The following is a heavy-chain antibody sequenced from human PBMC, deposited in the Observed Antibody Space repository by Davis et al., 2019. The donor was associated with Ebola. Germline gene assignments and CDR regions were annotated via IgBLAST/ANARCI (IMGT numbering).Heavy chain of an antibody. CDR2: LGLSADT. J-gene: IGHJ3*02. V-gene: IGHV3-23*01. CDR3: AKDTSNIWFDI. Sequence: GESLKISCAASGFVSRNYVMSWVRRAPGKGLEWVSTLGLSADTYYADSVKGRFTISRDNSKNTLYLQMNGLRVEDTAIYYCAKDTSNIWFDIWGQGTNVTVSS. D-gene: IGHD1-26*01. CDR1: GFVSRNYV.